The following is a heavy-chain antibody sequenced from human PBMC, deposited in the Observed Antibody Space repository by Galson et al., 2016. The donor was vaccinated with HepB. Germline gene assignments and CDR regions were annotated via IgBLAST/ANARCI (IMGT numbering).Heavy chain of an antibody. CDR3: ARGTRYNWNYLDY. CDR2: VNHSGST. Sequence: SETLSLTCTLNGGSFRDYYWSWIRQPPGKGLEWIGEVNHSGSTNYNPSLKTPATVSLDTSETQFSLNLTSVTAADTAVYYCARGTRYNWNYLDYWGQGNLVTVSS. D-gene: IGHD1-20*01. V-gene: IGHV4-34*01. CDR1: GGSFRDYY. J-gene: IGHJ4*02.